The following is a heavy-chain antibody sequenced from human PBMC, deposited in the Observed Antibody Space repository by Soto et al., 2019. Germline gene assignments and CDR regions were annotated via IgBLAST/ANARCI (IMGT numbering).Heavy chain of an antibody. J-gene: IGHJ1*01. V-gene: IGHV4-34*01. CDR3: ARGGRIAVAKYFQH. CDR1: GGSFSGYY. D-gene: IGHD6-19*01. CDR2: ITHSGST. Sequence: QVQLQQCGAGLLKPSETLSLTCAVYGGSFSGYYWSWIRQPTGKGLEWIGEITHSGSTNYNPSLRSCVTISVDTAKNQVSLKLSSVTAADTAEYACARGGRIAVAKYFQHLCQGTLVTVSS.